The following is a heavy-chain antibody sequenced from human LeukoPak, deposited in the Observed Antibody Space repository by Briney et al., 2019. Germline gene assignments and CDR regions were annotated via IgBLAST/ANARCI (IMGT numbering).Heavy chain of an antibody. J-gene: IGHJ4*02. V-gene: IGHV3-48*04. CDR3: ATSRGSWPDYFDY. CDR1: GFTFSNYG. Sequence: GGSLRLSCAASGFTFSNYGMHWVRQAPGKGLDWVSYISTSGSTIYYADSVKGRFTISRDNAKNSLYLQMNSLRAEDTAVYYCATSRGSWPDYFDYWGQGTLVTVSS. CDR2: ISTSGSTI. D-gene: IGHD6-13*01.